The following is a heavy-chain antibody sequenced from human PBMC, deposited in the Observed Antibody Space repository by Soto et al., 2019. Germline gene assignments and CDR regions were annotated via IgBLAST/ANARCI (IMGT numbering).Heavy chain of an antibody. V-gene: IGHV1-2*04. CDR3: ASSSIAARLDIDY. Sequence: GASVKVSCKASGYTFTGYYMHWVRQAPGQGLEWMGWINPNSGGTNYAQKFQGWVTMTRDTSISTAYMELSRLRSDDTAVYYCASSSIAARLDIDYWGQGTLVTVSS. D-gene: IGHD6-6*01. CDR1: GYTFTGYY. J-gene: IGHJ4*02. CDR2: INPNSGGT.